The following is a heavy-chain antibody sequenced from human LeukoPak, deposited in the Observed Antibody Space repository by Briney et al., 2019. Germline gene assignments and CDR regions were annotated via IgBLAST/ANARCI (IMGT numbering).Heavy chain of an antibody. CDR2: IYSGGNT. J-gene: IGHJ3*02. Sequence: GGSLRLSCAASGFTVSSNYMSWVRQAPGKGLEWVSVIYSGGNTYYADSVKGRFTISRDNSKNTLYLQMNSLRAEDTAVYYCARDRVGATRYDAFDIWGQGTMVTVSS. CDR3: ARDRVGATRYDAFDI. V-gene: IGHV3-53*05. CDR1: GFTVSSNY. D-gene: IGHD1-26*01.